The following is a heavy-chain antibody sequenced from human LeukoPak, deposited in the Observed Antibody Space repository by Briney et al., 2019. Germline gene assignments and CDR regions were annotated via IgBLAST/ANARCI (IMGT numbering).Heavy chain of an antibody. D-gene: IGHD5-18*01. Sequence: GGSLRLSCAASGLRFSNYGMHWVRQAPGKGLEWVAFIRFDGSSKYFADSVKGRFIISRDNFQDTLILQMNNLKVEDTAVYYCAKVRVDTAMVDAFDIWGQGTRAVVSS. CDR2: IRFDGSSK. J-gene: IGHJ3*02. CDR1: GLRFSNYG. V-gene: IGHV3-30*02. CDR3: AKVRVDTAMVDAFDI.